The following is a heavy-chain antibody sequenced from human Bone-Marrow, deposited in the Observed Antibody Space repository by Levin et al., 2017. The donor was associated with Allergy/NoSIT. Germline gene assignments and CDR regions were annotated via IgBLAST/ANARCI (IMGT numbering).Heavy chain of an antibody. Sequence: GGSLRLSCAASGFTVSSNYMSWVRQAPGKGLEWVSVIYSGGSTYYADSVKGRFTISRDDSKNTLYLQMNSLRAEDTAVYYCARGDSSGYLFDCWGQGTLVTVSS. CDR3: ARGDSSGYLFDC. J-gene: IGHJ4*02. V-gene: IGHV3-53*01. CDR2: IYSGGST. D-gene: IGHD3-22*01. CDR1: GFTVSSNY.